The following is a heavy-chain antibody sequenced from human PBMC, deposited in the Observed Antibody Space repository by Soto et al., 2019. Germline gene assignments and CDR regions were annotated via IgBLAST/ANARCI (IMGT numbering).Heavy chain of an antibody. Sequence: EVQLVESGGGLVKPGESLRVSCAASGFIFSSYSVTWVRQAPGKGLEWVSSISSTGSFIHYADSVKGRFTISRDNAKNSLYLQMNSLRVEDTAIYYCAREGSLYVDSVLNCFDHWGQGTLVTVSS. V-gene: IGHV3-21*01. CDR1: GFIFSSYS. J-gene: IGHJ4*02. CDR2: ISSTGSFI. CDR3: AREGSLYVDSVLNCFDH. D-gene: IGHD4-17*01.